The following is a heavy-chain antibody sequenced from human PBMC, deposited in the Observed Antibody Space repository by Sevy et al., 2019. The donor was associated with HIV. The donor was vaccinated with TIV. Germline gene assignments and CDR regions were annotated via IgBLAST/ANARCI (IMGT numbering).Heavy chain of an antibody. V-gene: IGHV3-30*18. CDR1: GFTFSTYG. CDR2: ISYHGRNK. Sequence: GGSLRLSCAASGFTFSTYGMHWVRQAPGKGLEWVAVISYHGRNKFYGDSVKGRFTISRDNSKNTLYLQMNTLRDEDTAVYYCAKLIVVVVAPGSRFDFWGQGALVTVSS. CDR3: AKLIVVVVAPGSRFDF. D-gene: IGHD2-15*01. J-gene: IGHJ4*02.